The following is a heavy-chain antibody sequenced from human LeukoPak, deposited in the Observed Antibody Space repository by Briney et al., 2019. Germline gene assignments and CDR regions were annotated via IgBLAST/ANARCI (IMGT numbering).Heavy chain of an antibody. CDR2: IYYSGST. Sequence: SETLSLTYTVSGGSISSHYWTWIRQPPGKGLEWIGYIYYSGSTNYNPSLKSRVTISVDTSKNQFSLKLSSVTAADTAVYYCARGAYLTYYFDYWGQGALVTVSS. CDR1: GGSISSHY. V-gene: IGHV4-59*11. J-gene: IGHJ4*02. CDR3: ARGAYLTYYFDY.